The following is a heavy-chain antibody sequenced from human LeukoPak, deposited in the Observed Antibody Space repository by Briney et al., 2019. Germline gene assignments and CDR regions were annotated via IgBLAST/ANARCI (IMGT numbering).Heavy chain of an antibody. J-gene: IGHJ5*02. D-gene: IGHD4-23*01. CDR2: ISSSSYT. Sequence: GGSLRLSCAASGFTFSDYYMSWIRQAPGKGLEWVSYISSSSYTNYADSAKGRFTISRDNAKNSLYLQMNSLRAEDTAVYYCARHDPWDYGGNSGEWFDPWGQGALVTVSS. CDR1: GFTFSDYY. V-gene: IGHV3-11*06. CDR3: ARHDPWDYGGNSGEWFDP.